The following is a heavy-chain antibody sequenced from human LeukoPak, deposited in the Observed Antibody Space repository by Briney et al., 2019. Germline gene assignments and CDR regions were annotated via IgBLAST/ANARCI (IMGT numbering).Heavy chain of an antibody. CDR2: INADNGNT. D-gene: IGHD2-2*01. J-gene: IGHJ4*02. CDR3: ARVQSAYCSSTSCYGGYFDY. V-gene: IGHV1-3*01. CDR1: GYTFTSYA. Sequence: ASVKVSCKASGYTFTSYAMHWVRQAPGQRLEWMGWINADNGNTKYSQKFQGRVTITRDTSASTAYMELSSLRSEDTAVYYCARVQSAYCSSTSCYGGYFDYWGQGTLVTVSS.